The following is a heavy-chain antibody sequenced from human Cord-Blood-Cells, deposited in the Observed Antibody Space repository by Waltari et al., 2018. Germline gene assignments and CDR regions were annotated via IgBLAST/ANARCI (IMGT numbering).Heavy chain of an antibody. CDR3: ATAARFLEWLPYPPYVQH. Sequence: QVQLVQSGAEVKKPGASVKVSCKVSGYTLTELSMHWVRQAPGKGLEWMGGVDPEDGETIDEQKLQGRVTRTEDTSTDTAYMEVSSLRSEDTAVYYCATAARFLEWLPYPPYVQHWGQGTLVTVSS. CDR1: GYTLTELS. D-gene: IGHD3-3*01. CDR2: VDPEDGET. V-gene: IGHV1-24*01. J-gene: IGHJ1*01.